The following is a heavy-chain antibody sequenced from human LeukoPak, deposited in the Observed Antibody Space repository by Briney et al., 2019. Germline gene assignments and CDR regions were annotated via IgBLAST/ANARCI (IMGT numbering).Heavy chain of an antibody. Sequence: SETLSLTCSVSGASISSSSNYWGWIRQPPGKGLEWIGSIYYSGSTYYNPSLRSRVTISVDTSKNQFSLKLTSVTAADTAVHYCASICTSGSCYSVDYWGQGTLVTVSS. CDR2: IYYSGST. D-gene: IGHD2-15*01. CDR1: GASISSSSNY. V-gene: IGHV4-39*01. J-gene: IGHJ4*02. CDR3: ASICTSGSCYSVDY.